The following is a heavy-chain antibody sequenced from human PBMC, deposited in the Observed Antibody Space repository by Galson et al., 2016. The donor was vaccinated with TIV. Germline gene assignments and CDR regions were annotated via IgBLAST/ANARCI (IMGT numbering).Heavy chain of an antibody. D-gene: IGHD3-16*01. Sequence: CAISGDSVSSNSAAWNWLRQSPSRGLEWLGRTFYRSKWYNDYAPSVKSRITINPDTSKNQFSLQLNSVTPEDTAVYYCARATPSVFGIIMTLDSLGQGTLVTVSS. V-gene: IGHV6-1*01. CDR3: ARATPSVFGIIMTLDS. CDR2: TFYRSKWYN. J-gene: IGHJ4*02. CDR1: GDSVSSNSAA.